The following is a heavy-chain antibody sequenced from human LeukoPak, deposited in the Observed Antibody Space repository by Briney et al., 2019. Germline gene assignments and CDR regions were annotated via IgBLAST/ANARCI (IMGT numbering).Heavy chain of an antibody. CDR2: IKEDGSEK. J-gene: IGHJ2*01. Sequence: PGGSLRLSCAASRFTFSDYYMTWVRQAPGRGLEWVANIKEDGSEKNYVDSVKGRFTISRDNAENSVYLLLNSLTPEDTAVYYCARDLRAGGTWSYGVYFDLWGRGTLVTVSS. V-gene: IGHV3-7*01. CDR1: RFTFSDYY. D-gene: IGHD4-17*01. CDR3: ARDLRAGGTWSYGVYFDL.